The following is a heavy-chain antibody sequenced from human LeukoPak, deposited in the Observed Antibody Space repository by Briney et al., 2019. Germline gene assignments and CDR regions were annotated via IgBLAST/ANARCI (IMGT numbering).Heavy chain of an antibody. Sequence: GGSLRLSCAASGFTFSSYSMNWVRQAPGKGLEWVSSISSSSSYIYYADSVKGRFTISRDNAKNSLYLQMNSLRAEDTAVYYCARDEVRYFAGYYSDYWGQGTLVTVSS. CDR1: GFTFSSYS. D-gene: IGHD3-9*01. V-gene: IGHV3-21*01. CDR2: ISSSSSYI. CDR3: ARDEVRYFAGYYSDY. J-gene: IGHJ4*02.